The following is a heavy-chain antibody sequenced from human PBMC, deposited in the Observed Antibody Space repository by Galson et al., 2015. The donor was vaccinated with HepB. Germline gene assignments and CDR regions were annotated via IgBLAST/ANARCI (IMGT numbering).Heavy chain of an antibody. J-gene: IGHJ5*02. Sequence: QSGAEVKKPGPSVKVSCKASGYTFTIYGISWVRQAPGQGLEWMGWISTYNGHTNYAQKLQGRVTMTTDISTSTAYMELRSLRSDDTAVYYCTGDFEVPAATRGPWFDPWGQGTLVTVSS. CDR1: GYTFTIYG. CDR3: TGDFEVPAATRGPWFDP. CDR2: ISTYNGHT. D-gene: IGHD2-2*01. V-gene: IGHV1-18*01.